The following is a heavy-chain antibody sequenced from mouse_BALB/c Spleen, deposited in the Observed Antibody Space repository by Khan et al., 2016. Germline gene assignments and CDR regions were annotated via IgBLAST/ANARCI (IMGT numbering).Heavy chain of an antibody. CDR2: IRNKANGYTT. V-gene: IGHV7-3*02. D-gene: IGHD2-4*01. CDR3: ARDRGRLRGAMDY. J-gene: IGHJ4*01. Sequence: EMELVESGGGLVQPGGSLRLSCATSGFTFTDYYMSWVRQPPGKALEWLGFIRNKANGYTTEYSASVKGRFTISSDNSQSILYLQMNTLRAEDSATYYCARDRGRLRGAMDYWGQGTSVTVAS. CDR1: GFTFTDYY.